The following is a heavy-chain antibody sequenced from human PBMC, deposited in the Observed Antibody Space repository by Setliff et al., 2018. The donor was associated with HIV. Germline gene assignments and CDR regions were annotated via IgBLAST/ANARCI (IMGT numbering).Heavy chain of an antibody. D-gene: IGHD3-22*01. Sequence: ASVKVSCKASGYTFTDYYMHWVQQAPGKGLEWMGIINPSGGSTSYAQKFQGRVTMTRDTSTSTVYMELSSLRSEDTAVYYCARARITMIGDAFDIWGQGTMVTVSS. CDR1: GYTFTDYY. V-gene: IGHV1-46*01. CDR3: ARARITMIGDAFDI. J-gene: IGHJ3*02. CDR2: INPSGGST.